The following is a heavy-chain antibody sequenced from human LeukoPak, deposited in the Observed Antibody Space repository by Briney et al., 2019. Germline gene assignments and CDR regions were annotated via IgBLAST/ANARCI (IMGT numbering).Heavy chain of an antibody. Sequence: ASVKVSCKASGGTFSSYAISWVRQAPGQGLEWMGGIIPIFGTANYAQKFQGRVTITADESTSTAYMELSSLRSEDTAVYYCARGGRRVDTAMVPPNYYYYYMDVWGKGTTVTISS. CDR1: GGTFSSYA. J-gene: IGHJ6*03. CDR3: ARGGRRVDTAMVPPNYYYYYMDV. D-gene: IGHD5-18*01. V-gene: IGHV1-69*13. CDR2: IIPIFGTA.